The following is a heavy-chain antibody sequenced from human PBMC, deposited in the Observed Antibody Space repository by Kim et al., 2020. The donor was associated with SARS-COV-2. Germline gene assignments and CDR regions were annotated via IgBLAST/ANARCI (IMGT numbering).Heavy chain of an antibody. J-gene: IGHJ6*02. CDR2: IIPIFGTA. D-gene: IGHD3-9*01. CDR1: GGTFSSYA. V-gene: IGHV1-69*13. Sequence: SVKVSCKASGGTFSSYAISWVRQAPGQGLEWMGGIIPIFGTANYAQKFQGRVTITADESTSTAYMELSSLRSEDTAVYYCARDPLLRYFDSNYYYGMDVWGQGTTVTVSS. CDR3: ARDPLLRYFDSNYYYGMDV.